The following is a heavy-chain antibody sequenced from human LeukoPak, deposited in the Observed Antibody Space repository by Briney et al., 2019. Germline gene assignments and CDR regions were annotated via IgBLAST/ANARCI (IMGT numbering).Heavy chain of an antibody. CDR2: IIPILGIA. CDR1: GGTFSSYT. J-gene: IGHJ6*02. V-gene: IGHV1-69*02. D-gene: IGHD3-3*01. Sequence: SVKVSCKASGGTFSSYTISWVRQAPGQGLEWMGRIIPILGIANYAQKFQGRVTITADKSTSTAYMELSSLRSEDTAVYYCARFITIFGVADYGMDVWGQGTTVTVSS. CDR3: ARFITIFGVADYGMDV.